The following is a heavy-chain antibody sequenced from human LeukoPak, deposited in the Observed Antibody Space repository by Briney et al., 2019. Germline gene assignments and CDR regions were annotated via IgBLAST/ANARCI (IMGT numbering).Heavy chain of an antibody. CDR3: ARADRLHGGPYLIGP. D-gene: IGHD2-21*01. CDR1: GYSFTDYY. Sequence: ASVKVSCKTSGYSFTDYYMHWVRQAPGQGLECMGWINPNSGGTSSAQKFQGRVTMTRDTSISTVYMEVSWLTSDDTAIYYCARADRLHGGPYLIGPWGQGTLVTVSS. V-gene: IGHV1-2*02. CDR2: INPNSGGT. J-gene: IGHJ5*02.